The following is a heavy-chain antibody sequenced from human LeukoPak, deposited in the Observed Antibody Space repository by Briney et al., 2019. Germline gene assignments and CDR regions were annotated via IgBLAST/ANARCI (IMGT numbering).Heavy chain of an antibody. CDR1: GYTFTSYD. D-gene: IGHD4-23*01. CDR2: IIPIFGTA. V-gene: IGHV1-69*13. J-gene: IGHJ4*02. Sequence: ASVKVSCKASGYTFTSYDINWVRQAPGQGLEWMGGIIPIFGTANYAQKFQGRVTITADESTSTAYMELSSLRSEDTAVYYCASGTVVTPQHSVDYWGQGTLVTVSS. CDR3: ASGTVVTPQHSVDY.